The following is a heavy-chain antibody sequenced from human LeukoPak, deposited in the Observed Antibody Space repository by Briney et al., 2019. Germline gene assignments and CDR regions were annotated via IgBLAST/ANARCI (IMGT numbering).Heavy chain of an antibody. CDR1: GGSISSYY. J-gene: IGHJ4*02. V-gene: IGHV4-4*07. D-gene: IGHD3-10*01. CDR3: ARDRIVYGSGSYYFDY. CDR2: IYTSGST. Sequence: SETLSLACTVSGGSISSYYWSWIRQPAGKGLEWIGRIYTSGSTNYNPSLKSRVTMSVDTSKNQFSLKLSSVTAADTAVYYCARDRIVYGSGSYYFDYWGQGTLVTVSS.